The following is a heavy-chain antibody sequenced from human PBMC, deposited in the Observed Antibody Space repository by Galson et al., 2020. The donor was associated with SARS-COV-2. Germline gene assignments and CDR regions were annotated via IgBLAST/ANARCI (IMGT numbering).Heavy chain of an antibody. J-gene: IGHJ4*01. D-gene: IGHD1-26*01. CDR1: GYNFNTYS. CDR3: ARIHSGGDGRLVY. CDR2: ISGHSGNT. V-gene: IGHV1-18*04. Sequence: ASVKVSCKASGYNFNTYSITWLRQPLGQGLEWMGLISGHSGNTMYAQKFQDRVIMTTDTSTSTVHMAMRGLRYDDTAVYFCARIHSGGDGRLVYWGHGSLVTVSS.